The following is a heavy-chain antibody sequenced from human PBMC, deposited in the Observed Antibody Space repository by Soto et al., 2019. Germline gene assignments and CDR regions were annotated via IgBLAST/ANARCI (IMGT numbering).Heavy chain of an antibody. V-gene: IGHV3-23*01. CDR2: ISGRGVTT. CDR3: AKDRDDIGMVDAFEI. Sequence: EMQLLESGGDLVQPGGSLRLSCAASGITFSSYAMTWVRQAPGKGLEYVSAISGRGVTTYYADSMKGRFTISRDNSKNTLYLQLNSLRADDTAVYYCAKDRDDIGMVDAFEIWGQGTMVTVSS. CDR1: GITFSSYA. D-gene: IGHD2-15*01. J-gene: IGHJ3*02.